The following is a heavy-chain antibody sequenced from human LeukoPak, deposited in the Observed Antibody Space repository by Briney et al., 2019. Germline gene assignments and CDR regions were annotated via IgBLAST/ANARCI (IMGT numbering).Heavy chain of an antibody. CDR1: GGSFSGYY. J-gene: IGHJ6*03. CDR3: ARVGSGSYLNYYYYMDV. V-gene: IGHV4-34*01. D-gene: IGHD1-26*01. Sequence: SETLSLTCAVYGGSFSGYYWSWIRQPPGKGLEWIGEINHSGSTNYNPSLKSRVTISVDTSKNQFSLKLSSVIAADTAVYYCARVGSGSYLNYYYYMDVWGKGTTVTVSS. CDR2: INHSGST.